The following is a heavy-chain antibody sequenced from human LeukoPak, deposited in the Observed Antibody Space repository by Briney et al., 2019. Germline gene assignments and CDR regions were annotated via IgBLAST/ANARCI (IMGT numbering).Heavy chain of an antibody. D-gene: IGHD6-13*01. CDR3: AKENGSWSYYFDY. V-gene: IGHV3-23*01. J-gene: IGHJ4*02. Sequence: GGSLSLSCAASGLVFNSNAMSWVRQAPGKGREWVSAISGSGGSTYYADSVKGQFTISRDNSKNTLYLQMNSLRAEDTAAYYCAKENGSWSYYFDYWGQGTLVTVSS. CDR1: GLVFNSNA. CDR2: ISGSGGST.